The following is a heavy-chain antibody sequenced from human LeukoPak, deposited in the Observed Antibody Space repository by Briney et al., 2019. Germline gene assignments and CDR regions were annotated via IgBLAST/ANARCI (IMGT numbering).Heavy chain of an antibody. Sequence: ASVKVSCKASGYTFTGYHMHWVRQAPGQGLEWMGRINPYSGDTNFAQKFQGRVTMTRDTSITTAYMELMSLRSDDTAVYYCARLGVAGDPSSAEYLQHWGQGTLVTVSS. CDR1: GYTFTGYH. J-gene: IGHJ1*01. CDR3: ARLGVAGDPSSAEYLQH. V-gene: IGHV1-2*06. CDR2: INPYSGDT. D-gene: IGHD6-19*01.